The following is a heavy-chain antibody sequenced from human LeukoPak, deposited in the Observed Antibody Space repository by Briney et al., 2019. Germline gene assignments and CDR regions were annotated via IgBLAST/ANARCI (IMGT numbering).Heavy chain of an antibody. D-gene: IGHD3-22*01. Sequence: GGSLRLSCAASGFTFSSYAMSWVRQAPGKGLEWVAVISGSGGNTYYADSVEGRFTISRDNSKNTLYLQMNSLRAEDTAVYYCAKEVGYYDSSGYWNYWGQGTLVTVSS. CDR1: GFTFSSYA. J-gene: IGHJ4*02. CDR3: AKEVGYYDSSGYWNY. V-gene: IGHV3-23*01. CDR2: ISGSGGNT.